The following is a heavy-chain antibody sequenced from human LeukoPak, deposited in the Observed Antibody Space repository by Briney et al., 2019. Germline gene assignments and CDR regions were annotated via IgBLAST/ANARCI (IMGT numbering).Heavy chain of an antibody. J-gene: IGHJ4*02. CDR3: SRSQFDY. Sequence: GGSLRLSCEPSGFPFSRYWMLWVRQAPGKGLVWVSRISGDGTIKTYADFVRGRFTISRDNTKNILYLQMNSVKVEDTTTYFCSRSQFDYWGQGVLVTVSP. CDR1: GFPFSRYW. CDR2: ISGDGTIK. V-gene: IGHV3-74*03.